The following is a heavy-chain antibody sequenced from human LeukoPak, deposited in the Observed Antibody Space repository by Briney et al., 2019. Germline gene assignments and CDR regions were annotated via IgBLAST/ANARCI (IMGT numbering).Heavy chain of an antibody. CDR1: GFTFSSYW. D-gene: IGHD1-14*01. Sequence: GGSLRLSCSASGFTFSSYWMHWVRQVPGKGLVWVARINPGGSSITYADSVKGRFTISRDNAKNTLYLQMDSLRAEDTGVYYCARSNQADDYWGQGTLVTVSS. CDR2: INPGGSSI. CDR3: ARSNQADDY. J-gene: IGHJ4*02. V-gene: IGHV3-74*01.